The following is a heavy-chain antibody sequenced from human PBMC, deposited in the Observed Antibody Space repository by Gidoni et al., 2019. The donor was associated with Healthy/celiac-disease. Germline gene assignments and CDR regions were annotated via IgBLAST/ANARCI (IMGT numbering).Heavy chain of an antibody. D-gene: IGHD1-26*01. CDR3: AREVGATPPTYYYYGMDV. CDR1: GFTFSSSS. CDR2: ISSSSSTI. V-gene: IGHV3-48*01. Sequence: EVQLVESGGGLVQPGGSLRLSCAASGFTFSSSSMNWVRQAPGKGLEWVSYISSSSSTIYYADSVKGRFTISRDNAKNSLYLQMNSLRAEDTAVYYCAREVGATPPTYYYYGMDVWGQGTTVTVSS. J-gene: IGHJ6*02.